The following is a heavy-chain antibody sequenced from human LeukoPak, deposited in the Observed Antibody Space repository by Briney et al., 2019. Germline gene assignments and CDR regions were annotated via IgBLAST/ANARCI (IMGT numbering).Heavy chain of an antibody. CDR3: ARAPRNAYDSSGYYSFFDY. J-gene: IGHJ4*02. V-gene: IGHV4-39*07. CDR1: GASVSGSNYY. CDR2: IYYSGST. D-gene: IGHD3-22*01. Sequence: SETLSLTCAVSGASVSGSNYYWGWIRQPPGKGLEWIGSIYYSGSTYYNPSLKSRVTISVDTSKNQFSLKLSSVTAADTAVYYCARAPRNAYDSSGYYSFFDYWGQGTLVTVSS.